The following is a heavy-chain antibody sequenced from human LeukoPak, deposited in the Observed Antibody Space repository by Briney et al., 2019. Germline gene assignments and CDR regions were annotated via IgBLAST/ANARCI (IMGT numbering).Heavy chain of an antibody. CDR1: GFRFTSYW. D-gene: IGHD2-15*01. CDR2: INQDAGTT. CDR3: ARDPGWSSFDI. V-gene: IGHV3-7*01. Sequence: GALILSCVASGFRFTSYWMSWVRQAPGKGLEFVANINQDAGTTNYVDSVKGRFTISRDNAENSLYLQMSSLRAEDTALYYCARDPGWSSFDIWGQGIMVTVSS. J-gene: IGHJ3*02.